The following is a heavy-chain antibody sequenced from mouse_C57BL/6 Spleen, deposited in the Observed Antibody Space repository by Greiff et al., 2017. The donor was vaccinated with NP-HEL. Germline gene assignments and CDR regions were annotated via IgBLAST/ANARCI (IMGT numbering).Heavy chain of an antibody. V-gene: IGHV1-26*01. Sequence: QLQQSGPELVKPGASVKISCKASGYTFTDYYMNWVKQSHGKSLEWIGDINPNNGGTSYNQKFKGKATLTVDKSSSTAYMELRSLTSEDSAVYYCARRGGYSNSFAYWGQGTLVTVSA. D-gene: IGHD2-5*01. J-gene: IGHJ3*01. CDR2: INPNNGGT. CDR1: GYTFTDYY. CDR3: ARRGGYSNSFAY.